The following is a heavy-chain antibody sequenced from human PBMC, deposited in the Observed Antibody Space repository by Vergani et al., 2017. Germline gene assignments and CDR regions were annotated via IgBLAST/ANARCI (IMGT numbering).Heavy chain of an antibody. J-gene: IGHJ3*02. CDR2: FDPEDGET. V-gene: IGHV1-24*01. CDR1: GYTLTELS. D-gene: IGHD6-19*01. CDR3: ATDSVGYSSGYAFDI. Sequence: QVQLVQSGAEVKKPGASVKVSCKVSGYTLTELSMHWVRQAPGKGLEWMGGFDPEDGETIYAQKFQGRVTMTEYTSTDTAYMELSSLRSEDTDVYYCATDSVGYSSGYAFDIWGQGTMVTVSS.